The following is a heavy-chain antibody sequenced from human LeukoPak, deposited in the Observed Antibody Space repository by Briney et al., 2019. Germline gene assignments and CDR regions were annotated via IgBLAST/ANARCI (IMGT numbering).Heavy chain of an antibody. J-gene: IGHJ3*02. CDR1: GFIFSLYW. CDR2: INSDGSST. V-gene: IGHV3-74*01. D-gene: IGHD2-2*01. Sequence: PGGSLRLSCKASGFIFSLYWMHWVRQAPGKGLVWVSLINSDGSSTSYADSVKGRFTISRDNAKNSLYLQMNSLRAEDTAVYYCARDANIVVVPAGSGAFDIWGQGTMVTVSS. CDR3: ARDANIVVVPAGSGAFDI.